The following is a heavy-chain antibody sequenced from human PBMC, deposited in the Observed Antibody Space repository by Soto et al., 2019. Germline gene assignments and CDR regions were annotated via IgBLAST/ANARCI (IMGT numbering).Heavy chain of an antibody. CDR2: IYYSGST. CDR1: GGSISSSSYY. V-gene: IGHV4-39*01. D-gene: IGHD3-10*01. CDR3: ARRGWFGELLQPRREFDP. Sequence: QLQLQESGPGLVKPSETLSLTCTVSGGSISSSSYYWGWIRQPPGKGLEWIGSIYYSGSTYYNPSLKSRVTISVDTAKNQFSLKLSSVTAADTAVYYCARRGWFGELLQPRREFDPWGQGTLVTGSS. J-gene: IGHJ5*02.